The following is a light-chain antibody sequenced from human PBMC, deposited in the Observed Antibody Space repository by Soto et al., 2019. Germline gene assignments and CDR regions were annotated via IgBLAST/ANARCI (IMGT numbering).Light chain of an antibody. CDR2: LGS. Sequence: DIVMTQSPLSLPVTPGEPASISCRSSQSLLHSNGYNYLDWYLQKPGQSPHLLIYLGSNRASGVPERFSGSGSGTDFTLKISRVEAEDVGVYYCMQALQTPRTFGQGTKVEIK. CDR3: MQALQTPRT. CDR1: QSLLHSNGYNY. V-gene: IGKV2-28*01. J-gene: IGKJ1*01.